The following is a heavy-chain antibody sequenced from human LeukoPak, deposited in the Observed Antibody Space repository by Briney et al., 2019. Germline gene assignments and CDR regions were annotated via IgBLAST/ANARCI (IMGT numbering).Heavy chain of an antibody. J-gene: IGHJ6*03. CDR2: ISTSSSYI. D-gene: IGHD3-9*01. Sequence: GGSLRLSCAASGFTFSSYSMNWVRQAPGKGLEWVSSISTSSSYIYYADSVKGRFIISRDNAKNSLYLQMNSLRAEDTAVHYCARDPPILTGPYYYYMDVWGKGTTVTISS. CDR3: ARDPPILTGPYYYYMDV. V-gene: IGHV3-21*06. CDR1: GFTFSSYS.